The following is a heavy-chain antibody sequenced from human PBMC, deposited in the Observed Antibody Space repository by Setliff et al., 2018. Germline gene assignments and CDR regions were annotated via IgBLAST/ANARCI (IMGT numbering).Heavy chain of an antibody. V-gene: IGHV4-39*01. J-gene: IGHJ5*02. D-gene: IGHD2-8*02. CDR1: GGSISEPNYY. CDR2: IYYSGST. Sequence: SETLSLTCTVSGGSISEPNYYGGWIRQPPGKGLEWIGSIYYSGSTYYNPSLKSRVTISVDTSKNQFSLKLTSVTAADTAVYYCVRALLWSGEGRFDPWGQGTLVTVSS. CDR3: VRALLWSGEGRFDP.